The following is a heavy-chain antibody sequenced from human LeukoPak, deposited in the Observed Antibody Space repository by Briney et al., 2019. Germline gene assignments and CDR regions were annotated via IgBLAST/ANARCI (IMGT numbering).Heavy chain of an antibody. CDR1: GGSISSSNSY. Sequence: SETLSLTCTVSGGSISSSNSYWGWIRQPPGKGLEWIGSIHYSGSTYYNPSLKGRVTISVDTSKNQFSLKLSSVTAADTAVYYCARHVLTAGTDYWGQGTLVTVSS. CDR2: IHYSGST. D-gene: IGHD7-27*01. J-gene: IGHJ4*01. CDR3: ARHVLTAGTDY. V-gene: IGHV4-39*01.